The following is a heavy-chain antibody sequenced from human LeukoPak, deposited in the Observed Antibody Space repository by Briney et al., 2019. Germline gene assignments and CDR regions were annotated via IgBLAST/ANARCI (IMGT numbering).Heavy chain of an antibody. CDR1: GGSISSNTYY. Sequence: SETLSLACTVSGGSISSNTYYWSWIRQHPGKGLEWIGYIYYSGSTYYNPSLKSRVTISVDTSKNQFSLKLSSVTAADTAVYYCARDSRWSVDYWGQGTLVTVSS. D-gene: IGHD2-8*01. CDR3: ARDSRWSVDY. V-gene: IGHV4-31*03. CDR2: IYYSGST. J-gene: IGHJ4*02.